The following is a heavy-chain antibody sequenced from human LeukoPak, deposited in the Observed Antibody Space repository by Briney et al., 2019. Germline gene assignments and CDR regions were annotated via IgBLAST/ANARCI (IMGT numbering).Heavy chain of an antibody. V-gene: IGHV3-30*02. CDR2: IRYDGSNK. Sequence: GGSLRLSCAASGFTFSSYGMYWVRQAPGKGLEWVAFIRYDGSNKYYADSVKGRFTISRDNSKNTLYLQMNSLRAEDTAVYYCAKALSRSNAYDSSPPCFDYWGQGTLVTVSS. D-gene: IGHD3-22*01. J-gene: IGHJ4*02. CDR1: GFTFSSYG. CDR3: AKALSRSNAYDSSPPCFDY.